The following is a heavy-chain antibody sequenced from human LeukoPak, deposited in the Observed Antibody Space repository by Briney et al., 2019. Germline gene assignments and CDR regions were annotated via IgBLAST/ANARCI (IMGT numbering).Heavy chain of an antibody. CDR1: GFTFSSYA. Sequence: PGGSLRLSCAASGFTFSSYAMHWVRQAPGKGLEYVSAISSNGGSTYYANSVKGRFTISRDNSKNTLYLQMGSLRAEDMAVYNCARDSGPMVRGAPSFDYWGQGTLVTVSS. V-gene: IGHV3-64*01. CDR2: ISSNGGST. J-gene: IGHJ4*02. CDR3: ARDSGPMVRGAPSFDY. D-gene: IGHD3-10*01.